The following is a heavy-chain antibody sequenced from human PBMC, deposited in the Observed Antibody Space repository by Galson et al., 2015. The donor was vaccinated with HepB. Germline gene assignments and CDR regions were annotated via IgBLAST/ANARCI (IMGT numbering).Heavy chain of an antibody. J-gene: IGHJ3*02. V-gene: IGHV3-11*01. Sequence: SLRLSCAASGFSLSDHCMSWIRQAPGKGLEWLAYISTSDSIKYYADSVKGRFTISRDNARNSQYLQMNSLRAEDTAVYYCAREALIYDSSGLDALDMWGQGTMVTVSS. CDR2: ISTSDSIK. CDR3: AREALIYDSSGLDALDM. D-gene: IGHD3-22*01. CDR1: GFSLSDHC.